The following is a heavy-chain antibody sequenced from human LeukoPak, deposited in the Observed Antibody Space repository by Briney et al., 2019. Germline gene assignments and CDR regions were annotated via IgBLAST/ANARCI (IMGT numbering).Heavy chain of an antibody. CDR3: ARVSEYSSRYYYYYYYMDV. CDR1: GGSISSYY. D-gene: IGHD6-6*01. Sequence: PSETLSLTCTVSGGSISSYYWSWIRQPAGKGLEWIGRIYTSGSTNYNPSLKSRVTMSVDTSKDQFSLKLSSVTAADTAVYYCARVSEYSSRYYYYYYYMDVWGKGTTVTVSS. J-gene: IGHJ6*03. CDR2: IYTSGST. V-gene: IGHV4-4*07.